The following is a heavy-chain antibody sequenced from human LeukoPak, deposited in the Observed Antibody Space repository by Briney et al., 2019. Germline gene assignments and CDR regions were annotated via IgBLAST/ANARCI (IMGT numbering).Heavy chain of an antibody. Sequence: ASVKVSCKASGYTFTSCYMHWVRQAPGQGLEWMGWINPNTGTTNYAQKFQGRVTLTRDTSISTAYMEVIRLRSDDTAMYYCARVDEMATFNFDYWGQGTLVTVSA. J-gene: IGHJ4*02. CDR3: ARVDEMATFNFDY. CDR1: GYTFTSCY. V-gene: IGHV1-2*02. CDR2: INPNTGTT. D-gene: IGHD5-24*01.